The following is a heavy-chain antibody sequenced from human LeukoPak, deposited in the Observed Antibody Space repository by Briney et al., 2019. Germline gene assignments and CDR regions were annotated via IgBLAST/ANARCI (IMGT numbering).Heavy chain of an antibody. J-gene: IGHJ4*02. CDR2: IYHSGST. D-gene: IGHD4-17*01. Sequence: SETLSLTCAVSGGSISSGGYSWSWIRQPPGKGLEWIGYIYHSGSTYYNPSLKSRVTISVDRSKNQFSLKLSSVTAADTAVYYCAARISTVTTYPFDYWGQGSLVTVSS. CDR1: GGSISSGGYS. CDR3: AARISTVTTYPFDY. V-gene: IGHV4-30-2*01.